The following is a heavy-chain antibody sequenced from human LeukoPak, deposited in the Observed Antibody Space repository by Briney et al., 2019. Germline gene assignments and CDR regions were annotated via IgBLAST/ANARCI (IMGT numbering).Heavy chain of an antibody. D-gene: IGHD6-19*01. CDR3: ARRAGIWQWLVQSGNWFDP. CDR1: GDSISTYY. V-gene: IGHV4-59*01. J-gene: IGHJ5*02. CDR2: IYYSGST. Sequence: SETLSLTCTVSGDSISTYYWSWIRQPPGKGLEWIGYIYYSGSTTYNPSLKSRVTISVDTSKNQFSLKLSSVTAADTAVYYCARRAGIWQWLVQSGNWFDPWGQGTLVTVSS.